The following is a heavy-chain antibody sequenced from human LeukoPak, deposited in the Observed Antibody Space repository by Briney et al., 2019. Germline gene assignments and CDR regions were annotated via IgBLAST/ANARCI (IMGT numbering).Heavy chain of an antibody. CDR3: ARGFLEWVFPHWFDP. J-gene: IGHJ5*02. CDR1: GGSISSYY. D-gene: IGHD3-3*01. CDR2: IYYSGST. Sequence: SETLSLTCTVSGGSISSYYWSWIRQPPGKGLEWIGYIYYSGSTNYNPSLKSRVTISVDTSKNQFSLKLSSVTAADTAVYYCARGFLEWVFPHWFDPWGQGILVTVSS. V-gene: IGHV4-59*01.